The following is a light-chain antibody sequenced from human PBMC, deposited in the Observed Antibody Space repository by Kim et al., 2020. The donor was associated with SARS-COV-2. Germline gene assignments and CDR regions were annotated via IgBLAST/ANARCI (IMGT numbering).Light chain of an antibody. CDR2: RNN. CDR1: SDDGGNHG. V-gene: IGLV10-54*01. CDR3: SAWDFTLSAWV. Sequence: HTATRTCSGNSDDGGNHGAAWLQQYQGRPPKRLSYRNNNRPSGVSERFSASRSGNTASLTITGLQPEDEADYYCSAWDFTLSAWVFGGGTQLTVL. J-gene: IGLJ3*02.